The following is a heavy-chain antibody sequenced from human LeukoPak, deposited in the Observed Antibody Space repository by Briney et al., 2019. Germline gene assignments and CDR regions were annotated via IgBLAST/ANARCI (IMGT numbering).Heavy chain of an antibody. D-gene: IGHD6-13*01. CDR2: IKQEGTEK. CDR3: ARLGHSSSWHDGFDI. Sequence: GGSLRLSCAASGFTFSSYWMSWVRQAPGKGLEWVANIKQEGTEKYYVDSVKGRFTISRDNAKNSLYLQMNSLRAEDTARYHCARLGHSSSWHDGFDIWGQGTMVTVSS. V-gene: IGHV3-7*01. CDR1: GFTFSSYW. J-gene: IGHJ3*02.